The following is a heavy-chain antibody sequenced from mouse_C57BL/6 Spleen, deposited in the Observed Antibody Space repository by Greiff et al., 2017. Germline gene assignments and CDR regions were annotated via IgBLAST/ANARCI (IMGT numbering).Heavy chain of an antibody. CDR2: IRLKSGNYAT. V-gene: IGHV6-3*01. CDR1: GFTFTNYW. Sequence: EVQLVESGAGLVQPGGSMKLSCVASGFTFTNYWIHWVSQSPEQGLEWVAEIRLKSGNYATHYADSVKGRFTISRDDSKSSVYLQMNNVRAEDTGIYYCTAGTWNYFDYWGQGTTLTVSS. CDR3: TAGTWNYFDY. D-gene: IGHD4-1*01. J-gene: IGHJ2*01.